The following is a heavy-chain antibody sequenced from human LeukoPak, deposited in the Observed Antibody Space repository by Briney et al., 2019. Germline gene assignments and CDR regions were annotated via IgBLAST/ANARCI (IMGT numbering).Heavy chain of an antibody. CDR3: ARGRRDGYSGPWYFDL. D-gene: IGHD5-24*01. V-gene: IGHV4-34*01. Sequence: SETLSLTCAVFVGSFSGYYWTWIRQPPGKGLERIGEINHSGSTNYNPSLKSRVTISVDTSKNQFSLKLSSVTAADTAVYYCARGRRDGYSGPWYFDLWGRATLVTVSS. CDR2: INHSGST. J-gene: IGHJ2*01. CDR1: VGSFSGYY.